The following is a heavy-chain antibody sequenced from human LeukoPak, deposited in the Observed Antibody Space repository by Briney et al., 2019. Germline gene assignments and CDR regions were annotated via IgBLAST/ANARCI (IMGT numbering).Heavy chain of an antibody. V-gene: IGHV4-59*01. J-gene: IGHJ4*02. D-gene: IGHD2-21*01. CDR1: GGSISSYY. Sequence: PSETLSLTCTVSGGSISSYYWSWIRQPPGKGLEWIGYIYYSGSTNYNPSLKSRVTISVDTSKNQFSLKLSSVTAADTAVYYCARVSGGGYWDYWGQGTLVTVSS. CDR2: IYYSGST. CDR3: ARVSGGGYWDY.